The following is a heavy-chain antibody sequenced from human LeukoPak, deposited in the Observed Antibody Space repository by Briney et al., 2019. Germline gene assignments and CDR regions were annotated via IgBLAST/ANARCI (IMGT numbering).Heavy chain of an antibody. V-gene: IGHV3-23*01. CDR2: IRGSGGST. D-gene: IGHD3-22*01. CDR3: PKSAKYYYASSGYYYVGDRGWFDP. CDR1: GFTFSSYA. J-gene: IGHJ5*02. Sequence: VGSLRLSCALSGFTFSSYAMSWGRQAPGKGVGWGSAIRGSGGSTYYPDSVKGRFPISRDNPKNPLYLQMNSLRAEDTAVYYCPKSAKYYYASSGYYYVGDRGWFDPWGQGTLVTVSS.